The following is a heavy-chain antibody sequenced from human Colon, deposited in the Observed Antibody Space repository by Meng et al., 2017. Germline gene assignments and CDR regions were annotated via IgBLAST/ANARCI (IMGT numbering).Heavy chain of an antibody. V-gene: IGHV4-59*01. CDR1: GGSISTYY. J-gene: IGHJ5*02. D-gene: IGHD5-12*01. CDR3: ARDSGYDSNWFDP. Sequence: SETLSLTCTVSGGSISTYYWSWIRQPPGKGLEWIGYIYYSGGTTYNPPLKSRVTISVDTSKNQFSLKLSSVTAADTAVYYCARDSGYDSNWFDPWGQGTLVTVSS. CDR2: IYYSGGT.